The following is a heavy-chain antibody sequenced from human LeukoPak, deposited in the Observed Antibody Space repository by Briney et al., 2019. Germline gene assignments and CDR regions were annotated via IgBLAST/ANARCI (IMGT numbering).Heavy chain of an antibody. J-gene: IGHJ4*02. V-gene: IGHV3-30*18. CDR2: ISYDGSNK. Sequence: PGGSLRLSCAASGFTFSSYGMHWVRQAPGKGLEWVAVISYDGSNKYYADSVKGRFTISRDNSKNTLYLQMNSLRAEDTAVYYCAKDIGLVLRYFACLSPGGGQGTLVTVSS. CDR3: AKDIGLVLRYFACLSPG. D-gene: IGHD3-9*01. CDR1: GFTFSSYG.